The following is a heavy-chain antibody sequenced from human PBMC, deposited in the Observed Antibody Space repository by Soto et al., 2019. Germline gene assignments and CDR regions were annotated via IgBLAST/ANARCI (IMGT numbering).Heavy chain of an antibody. CDR1: GGSFSDYY. CDR2: INHSGST. CDR3: ARARKGSGSDYYYHYGMDV. V-gene: IGHV4-34*01. D-gene: IGHD3-3*01. Sequence: SETLSLTCSVYGGSFSDYYWSWIRQPPGKGLEWIGEINHSGSTNYNPSLKSRVTISVHTSKSQFSLKLSSVTAAETAVYYCARARKGSGSDYYYHYGMDVWGKGTTVT. J-gene: IGHJ6*04.